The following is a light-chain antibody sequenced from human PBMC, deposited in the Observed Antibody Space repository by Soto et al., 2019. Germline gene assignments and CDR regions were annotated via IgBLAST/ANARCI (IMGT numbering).Light chain of an antibody. J-gene: IGLJ2*01. V-gene: IGLV2-14*03. CDR1: SSDVGGYNY. CDR3: RSYTSRSTSVV. CDR2: DVS. Sequence: QSALTQPASVSGSPGQSITISCTGTSSDVGGYNYVSWYQHHPGKAPKLMIYDVSNRPSGVSNRISGSKSGNTASLTISGLQDEDAADYYCRSYTSRSTSVVFGGGTKLTVL.